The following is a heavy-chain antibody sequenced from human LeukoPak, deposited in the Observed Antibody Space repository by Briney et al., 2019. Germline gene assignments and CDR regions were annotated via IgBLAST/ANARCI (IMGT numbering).Heavy chain of an antibody. D-gene: IGHD2-21*02. CDR2: EGYEGTIK. CDR3: ARDYCGGDCYSEAYYYFDL. Sequence: GGSLRLSCELSGFIASDYGRHWVRQPPGKGVLGVGFEGYEGTIKQYADSEKGRCTVSRDNSKNTLYLDISSVRDDDRAVYYCARDYCGGDCYSEAYYYFDLWGRGALLSVSS. V-gene: IGHV3-30*02. J-gene: IGHJ2*01. CDR1: GFIASDYG.